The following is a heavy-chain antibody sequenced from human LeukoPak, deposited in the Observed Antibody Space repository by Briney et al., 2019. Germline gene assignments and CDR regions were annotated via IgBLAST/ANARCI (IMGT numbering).Heavy chain of an antibody. J-gene: IGHJ4*02. CDR1: GFTFSSYG. CDR3: ARDVPGTTVTTNQVPKRGDY. V-gene: IGHV3-33*01. Sequence: GRSLRLSCAASGFTFSSYGMHWVRQAPGKGLEWVAVIWYDGSNKYYADSVKGRFTISRDNSKNTLYLQMNSLGAEDTAAYYCARDVPGTTVTTNQVPKRGDYWGQGTLVTVSS. D-gene: IGHD4-17*01. CDR2: IWYDGSNK.